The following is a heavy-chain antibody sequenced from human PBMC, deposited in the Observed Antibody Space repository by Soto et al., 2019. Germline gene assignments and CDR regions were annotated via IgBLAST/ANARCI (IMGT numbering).Heavy chain of an antibody. V-gene: IGHV4-59*01. CDR3: ARYRREAVAGYTLDN. CDR2: VYNSGST. Sequence: SLTCTVSGGSISSNYWTWIRQPPGKGLEWIGYVYNSGSTNYNPSLKSRVTISEDTSKSQFSLEVNSMTAADTAVYYCARYRREAVAGYTLDNWGQGMLVTVSS. J-gene: IGHJ4*02. D-gene: IGHD6-13*01. CDR1: GGSISSNY.